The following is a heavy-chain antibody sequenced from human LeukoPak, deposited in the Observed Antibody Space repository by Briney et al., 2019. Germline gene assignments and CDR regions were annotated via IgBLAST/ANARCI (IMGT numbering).Heavy chain of an antibody. V-gene: IGHV1-69*01. CDR1: GGTFSSYA. J-gene: IGHJ3*02. Sequence: SVKVSCKASGGTFSSYAISWVRQAPGQGLEWMGGIIPIFGTANYAQKFQGRVTITANESTSTAYMELSSLRSEDTAVYYCAADPRIAAANDAFDIWGQGTMVTVSS. CDR3: AADPRIAAANDAFDI. CDR2: IIPIFGTA. D-gene: IGHD6-13*01.